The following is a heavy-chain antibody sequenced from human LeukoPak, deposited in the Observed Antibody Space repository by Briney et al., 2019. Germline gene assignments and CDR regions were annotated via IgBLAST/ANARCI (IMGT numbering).Heavy chain of an antibody. J-gene: IGHJ3*02. CDR2: ISGNAGST. D-gene: IGHD2-2*01. V-gene: IGHV3-23*01. CDR1: GFTFSSYA. Sequence: GGSLRLSCAASGFTFSSYAMSWVRQAPGKGLEWVSGISGNAGSTYYGGSVRGRFTISRDNSKNTLYLQMNSLRAEDTAVYYCARQGIVVVPAAEFYDAFDIWGQGTMVTVSS. CDR3: ARQGIVVVPAAEFYDAFDI.